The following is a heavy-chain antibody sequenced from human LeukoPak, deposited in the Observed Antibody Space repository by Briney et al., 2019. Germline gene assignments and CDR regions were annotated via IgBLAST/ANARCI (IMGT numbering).Heavy chain of an antibody. V-gene: IGHV4-38-2*01. D-gene: IGHD6-19*01. CDR2: IYHSGST. J-gene: IGHJ3*02. CDR3: ARSGAVAGLDAFDI. CDR1: GFSISSGYY. Sequence: SETLSLTXAVSGFSISSGYYWGWIRHPPGKGLECIGSIYHSGSTYYNPSLKSRVTISVDTSKNQFSLKMSSVTAADTAVYYCARSGAVAGLDAFDIWGQGTMVTVSS.